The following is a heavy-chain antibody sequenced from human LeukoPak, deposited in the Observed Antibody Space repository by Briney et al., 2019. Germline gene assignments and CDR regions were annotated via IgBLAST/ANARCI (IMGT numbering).Heavy chain of an antibody. Sequence: PGGSLRLSCAASGFTVSSNYMSWVRQAPGKGLEWVSVIYSGGSTYYADSVKGRFTISRDNSKNTLYLQMNSLRAEDTAVYYCAQMSRDKLLWFGELSSLNYYYYYYMDVWGKGTTVTISS. V-gene: IGHV3-66*01. CDR2: IYSGGST. CDR1: GFTVSSNY. J-gene: IGHJ6*03. CDR3: AQMSRDKLLWFGELSSLNYYYYYYMDV. D-gene: IGHD3-10*01.